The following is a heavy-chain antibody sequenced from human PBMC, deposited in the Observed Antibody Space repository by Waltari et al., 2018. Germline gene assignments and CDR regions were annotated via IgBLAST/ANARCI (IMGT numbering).Heavy chain of an antibody. V-gene: IGHV4-34*01. J-gene: IGHJ6*02. CDR3: ARGIHTGWLRFRYYGMDV. Sequence: QVQLQQWGAGLLKPSETLSLTCAVYGGSFSGYYWSWIRQPPGRGLEWIGEINHRRRTNNTTSLNDRVTLAVGTSKNKFSLKLSSVTAAVTAVYSGARGIHTGWLRFRYYGMDVWGQGTTVTVSS. CDR2: INHRRRT. CDR1: GGSFSGYY. D-gene: IGHD5-12*01.